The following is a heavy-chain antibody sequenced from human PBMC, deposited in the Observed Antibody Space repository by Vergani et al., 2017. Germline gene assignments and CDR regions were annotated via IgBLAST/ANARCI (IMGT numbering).Heavy chain of an antibody. D-gene: IGHD3-10*01. CDR2: IIPIFGTA. V-gene: IGHV1-69*01. Sequence: QVQLVQSGAEVKKPGSSVKVSCKASGGTFSSCAISWVRQAPGQGLEWMGGIIPIFGTANYAQKFQGRVTITADESTSTAYMELSSLRSEDTAVYYCARGRGTYYYGSGSYYPYNWFDPWGQGTLVTVSS. CDR1: GGTFSSCA. CDR3: ARGRGTYYYGSGSYYPYNWFDP. J-gene: IGHJ5*02.